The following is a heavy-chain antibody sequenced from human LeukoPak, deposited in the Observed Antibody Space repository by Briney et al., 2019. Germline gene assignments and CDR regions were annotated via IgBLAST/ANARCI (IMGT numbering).Heavy chain of an antibody. V-gene: IGHV3-23*01. CDR3: AKDSEYYYDSSARRGYFDY. CDR1: GFTFSSYA. D-gene: IGHD3-22*01. CDR2: ISGSGGST. Sequence: GGSLRLSCAASGFTFSSYAMSWVRQAPGKGLEWVSAISGSGGSTYYADSVKGRFTISRDNSKNMLYLQMNSLRAEDTAVYYCAKDSEYYYDSSARRGYFDYWGHGTLVTVSS. J-gene: IGHJ4*01.